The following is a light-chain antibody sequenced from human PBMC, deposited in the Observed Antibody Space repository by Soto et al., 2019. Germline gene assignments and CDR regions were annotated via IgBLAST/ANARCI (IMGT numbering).Light chain of an antibody. V-gene: IGKV3-15*01. CDR3: QKYNTWLPI. CDR2: GAS. CDR1: QSVSSN. J-gene: IGKJ3*01. Sequence: EIVMTQSPATLSVSPGERATLSCRASQSVSSNLAWYQQKPGQAPRLLIYGASTRATGIPARFSGSGSGTEFTLTISSLQSEDFAVYYCQKYNTWLPIFGPGTKWISN.